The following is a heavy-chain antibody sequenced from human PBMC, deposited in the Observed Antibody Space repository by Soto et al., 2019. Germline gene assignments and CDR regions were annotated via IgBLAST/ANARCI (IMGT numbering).Heavy chain of an antibody. J-gene: IGHJ4*02. D-gene: IGHD1-7*01. CDR2: SSATGAGT. CDR1: GFTFNSYG. CDR3: AKDRRAGGNYGFYSDF. V-gene: IGHV3-23*01. Sequence: EVQLLESGGGLVQPGGSLRLSCAASGFTFNSYGMTWVRQAPGKGLEWVSFSSATGAGTYYADSVKGRFTISGDNSKNTLYLQMTSLRADDTAVYYCAKDRRAGGNYGFYSDFWGQGALVIVSS.